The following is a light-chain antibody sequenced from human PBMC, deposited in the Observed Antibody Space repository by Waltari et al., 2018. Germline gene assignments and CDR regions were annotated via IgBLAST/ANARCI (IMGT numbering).Light chain of an antibody. Sequence: QSALTQPRSMSGSPGQSVTISCTGSSSDIGGHNFVSWYQQYPGSAPNLVIYDVTKRPSGVPDRFSGSKSGNSASLTISGLQAEDEADYYCYSYAGNYAFVFGGGTKLTVL. CDR2: DVT. CDR1: SSDIGGHNF. CDR3: YSYAGNYAFV. V-gene: IGLV2-11*01. J-gene: IGLJ2*01.